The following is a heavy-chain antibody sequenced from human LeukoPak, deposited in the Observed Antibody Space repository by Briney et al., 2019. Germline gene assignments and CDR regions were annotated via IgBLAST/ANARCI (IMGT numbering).Heavy chain of an antibody. V-gene: IGHV3-20*04. Sequence: PGGSLRLSCAASGFTFSSYAMSWVRQAPGKGLEWVSGINWNGGSTGYADSVKGRFTISRDNAKNSLYLQMNSLRAEDTAVYYCARDAGGYSYGYLDYWGQGTLVTVSS. CDR3: ARDAGGYSYGYLDY. CDR1: GFTFSSYA. D-gene: IGHD5-18*01. J-gene: IGHJ4*02. CDR2: INWNGGST.